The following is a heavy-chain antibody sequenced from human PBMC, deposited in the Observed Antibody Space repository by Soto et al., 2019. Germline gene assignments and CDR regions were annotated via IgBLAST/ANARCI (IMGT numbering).Heavy chain of an antibody. Sequence: EVQLVESGGGLVQPGRSLRLSCAASGFTFDDYAMHWVRQAPGKGLEWVSGIRWNSGSIGYADTVKGRFTSSSNNAQNFLYLQMNSLDAEDTALYYCAKEAVVTAGMCSRRKRVYEVEVYFGYWGQGTIVTVLS. CDR2: IRWNSGSI. CDR3: AKEAVVTAGMCSRRKRVYEVEVYFGY. D-gene: IGHD2-8*01. J-gene: IGHJ4*03. CDR1: GFTFDDYA. V-gene: IGHV3-9*01.